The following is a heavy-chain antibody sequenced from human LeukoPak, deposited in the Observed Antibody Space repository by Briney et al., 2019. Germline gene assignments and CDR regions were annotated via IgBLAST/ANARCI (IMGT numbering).Heavy chain of an antibody. CDR1: GFTFSNAW. CDR2: ISSSGSTI. CDR3: ARGGRYSYDPVDY. Sequence: GGSLRLSCAASGFTFSNAWMSWVRQAPGKGLEWVSYISSSGSTIYYADSVKGRFTISRDNAKNSLYLQMNSLRAEDTAVYYCARGGRYSYDPVDYWGQGTLVTVSS. D-gene: IGHD5-18*01. J-gene: IGHJ4*02. V-gene: IGHV3-11*04.